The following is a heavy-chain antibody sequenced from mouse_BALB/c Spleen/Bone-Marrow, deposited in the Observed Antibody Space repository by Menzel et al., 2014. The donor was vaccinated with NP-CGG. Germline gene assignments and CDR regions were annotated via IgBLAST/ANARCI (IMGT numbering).Heavy chain of an antibody. CDR1: GFSLSIYD. D-gene: IGHD2-4*01. Sequence: EESGGRLVTPGTPLTLTCTVSGFSLSIYDMCWVRQAPGKGLEWIGIIYASDTTYYASWTKGRFTISKTSTTVDLEITSPTTEDTATYICARYSSGTDDYIDLWGQGTLVTVSS. V-gene: IGHV5-6-5*01. CDR2: IYASDTT. J-gene: IGHJ2*01. CDR3: ARYSSGTDDYIDL.